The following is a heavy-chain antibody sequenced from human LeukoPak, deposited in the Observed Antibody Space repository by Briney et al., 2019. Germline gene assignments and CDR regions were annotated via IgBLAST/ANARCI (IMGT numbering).Heavy chain of an antibody. V-gene: IGHV1-69*04. D-gene: IGHD6-13*01. CDR2: IIPILGIA. CDR1: GGTFSSYA. J-gene: IGHJ6*02. Sequence: ASVKVSCTASGGTFSSYAISWVRQAPGQGLEWMGRIIPILGIANYAQKFQGRVTITADKSTSTAYMELSSLRSEDTAVYYCARAIRSIAAAGTGSGHYYYGMDVWGQGTTVTVSS. CDR3: ARAIRSIAAAGTGSGHYYYGMDV.